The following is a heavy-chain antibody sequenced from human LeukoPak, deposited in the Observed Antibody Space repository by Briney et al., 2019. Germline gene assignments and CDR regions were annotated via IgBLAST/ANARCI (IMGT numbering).Heavy chain of an antibody. CDR3: TTDPLYYYDSSGYYGPDY. Sequence: GGSLRLSCAASGFTFSSYAMHWVRQAPGKGLEWVAVISYDGSNKYYADSVKGRFTISRDNSKNTLYLQMNSLKTEDTAAYYCTTDPLYYYDSSGYYGPDYWGQGTLVTVSS. J-gene: IGHJ4*02. CDR1: GFTFSSYA. D-gene: IGHD3-22*01. V-gene: IGHV3-30-3*01. CDR2: ISYDGSNK.